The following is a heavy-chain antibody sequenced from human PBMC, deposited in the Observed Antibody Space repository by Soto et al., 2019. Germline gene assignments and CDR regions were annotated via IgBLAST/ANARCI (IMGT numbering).Heavy chain of an antibody. CDR2: IVVGSGNT. CDR1: GFTFTSSA. Sequence: SVKVSCKASGFTFTSSAMQWVRQARGQRLEWIGWIVVGSGNTNYAQKFQERVTITRDMSTSTAYMELSSLRSEDTAVYYCAAASIETYYDFWSGYPLVDGWGKGTTVTVSS. J-gene: IGHJ6*04. CDR3: AAASIETYYDFWSGYPLVDG. V-gene: IGHV1-58*02. D-gene: IGHD3-3*01.